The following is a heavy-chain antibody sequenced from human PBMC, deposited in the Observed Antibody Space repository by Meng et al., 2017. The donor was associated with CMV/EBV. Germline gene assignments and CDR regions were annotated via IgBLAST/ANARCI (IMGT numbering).Heavy chain of an antibody. Sequence: GESLKISCAASGFTFTNNAMHWVRQAPGKGLEWVAVISYGGINTYHADPVRGRFTISRDNSKNTVYLQMNSLRADDTAVYYCARDRGASVAAAARGYFYYGMDVWGQGTTVTVSS. CDR2: ISYGGINT. D-gene: IGHD2-15*01. V-gene: IGHV3-30-3*01. CDR3: ARDRGASVAAAARGYFYYGMDV. CDR1: GFTFTNNA. J-gene: IGHJ6*02.